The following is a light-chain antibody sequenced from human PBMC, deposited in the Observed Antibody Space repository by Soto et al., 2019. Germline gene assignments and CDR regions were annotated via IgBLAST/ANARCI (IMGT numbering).Light chain of an antibody. V-gene: IGLV2-8*01. CDR3: SSYAGSNNLRV. Sequence: QSALTQPPSASGSPGQSVTISCTGTSSNVGGDNYVSWYQQHPGKAPKLMIYDVSKRPSGVPDRFSGSKSGNSASLTVSGLQPEDEADYYFSSYAGSNNLRVFGTGTKLTVL. CDR2: DVS. CDR1: SSNVGGDNY. J-gene: IGLJ1*01.